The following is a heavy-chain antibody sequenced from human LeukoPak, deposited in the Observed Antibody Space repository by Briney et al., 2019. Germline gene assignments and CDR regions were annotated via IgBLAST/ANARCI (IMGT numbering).Heavy chain of an antibody. D-gene: IGHD3-3*01. Sequence: GGSLRLSWAPSGFTFDDYGMSWVRKAPGKGLEGVAFIGYDGSNKYYADSVKGRFTISRDNSKNTLYLQMNSLRAEDTAVYYCAKVPSNYDFWSGYYSPPSNPHWGQGTLVTVSS. CDR1: GFTFDDYG. V-gene: IGHV3-30*02. CDR3: AKVPSNYDFWSGYYSPPSNPH. J-gene: IGHJ4*02. CDR2: IGYDGSNK.